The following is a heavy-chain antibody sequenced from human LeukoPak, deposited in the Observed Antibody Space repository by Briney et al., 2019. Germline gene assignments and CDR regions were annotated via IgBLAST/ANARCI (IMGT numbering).Heavy chain of an antibody. D-gene: IGHD5-18*01. V-gene: IGHV3-48*01. J-gene: IGHJ3*02. Sequence: GRSLRLSCAASGFTFSSYSMNWVRQAPGKGLEWVSYISSSSSTIYYADSVKGRFTISRDNAKNSLYLQMNSLRAEDTAVYYCARGYSYGYYDAFDIWGQGTMVTVSS. CDR1: GFTFSSYS. CDR2: ISSSSSTI. CDR3: ARGYSYGYYDAFDI.